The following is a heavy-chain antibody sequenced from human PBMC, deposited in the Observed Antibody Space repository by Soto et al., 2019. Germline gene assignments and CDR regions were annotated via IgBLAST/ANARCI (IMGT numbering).Heavy chain of an antibody. Sequence: SETLSLTCTVSGGSISSSSYYWGWIRQPPGKRLEWIGSIYYSGSTYYNPSLKSRVTISVDTSKNQFSLKLSSVTAADTAVYYCARRLAATTDYWGQGTLVTVSS. CDR2: IYYSGST. J-gene: IGHJ4*02. V-gene: IGHV4-39*01. CDR3: ARRLAATTDY. D-gene: IGHD2-15*01. CDR1: GGSISSSSYY.